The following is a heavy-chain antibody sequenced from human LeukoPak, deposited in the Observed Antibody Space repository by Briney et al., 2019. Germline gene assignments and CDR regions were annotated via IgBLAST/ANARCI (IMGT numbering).Heavy chain of an antibody. D-gene: IGHD5-12*01. CDR3: ARGGGSGYDSGYYDY. Sequence: SQTLSLTCTVSGGCISSGGYYWSWIRQHPGKGLEWIGYIYYSGSTYYNPSLKSRVTISVDTSKNQFSLKLGSVTAADTAVYYCARGGGSGYDSGYYDYWGQGTLVTVSS. J-gene: IGHJ4*02. CDR1: GGCISSGGYY. CDR2: IYYSGST. V-gene: IGHV4-31*03.